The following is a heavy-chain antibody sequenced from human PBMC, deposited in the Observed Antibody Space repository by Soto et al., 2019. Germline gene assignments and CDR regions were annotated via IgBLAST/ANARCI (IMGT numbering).Heavy chain of an antibody. V-gene: IGHV3-11*01. CDR2: ISSGGSGI. CDR3: AKDLSAMVPTFAPY. CDR1: GFTFSDHY. D-gene: IGHD2-8*01. J-gene: IGHJ4*02. Sequence: GGSLRLSCAASGFTFSDHYMSWIRQAPGKGLEWVSYISSGGSGIYYADSVKGRFTISRDNSKNTLYLQMNSLRAEDTAVYYCAKDLSAMVPTFAPYWGQGTLVTVSS.